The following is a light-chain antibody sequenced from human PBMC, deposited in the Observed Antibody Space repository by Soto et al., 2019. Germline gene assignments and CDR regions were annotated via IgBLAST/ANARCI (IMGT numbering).Light chain of an antibody. CDR3: QQLNSYPRT. CDR1: QVISTN. CDR2: DAS. Sequence: DIQLTQSPSFLSASVGDRVSITCRASQVISTNLAWYQQKPGKAPKLLIFDASTLQSGVPSRFSGSGSGTEFTLTISSLQPEDFATYYCQQLNSYPRTFGGGTKVEIK. J-gene: IGKJ4*01. V-gene: IGKV1-9*01.